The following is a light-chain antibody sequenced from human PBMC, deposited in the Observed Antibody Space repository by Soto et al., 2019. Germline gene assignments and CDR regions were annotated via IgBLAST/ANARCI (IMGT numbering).Light chain of an antibody. CDR2: AAF. V-gene: IGKV1-39*01. J-gene: IGKJ1*01. CDR1: QSISSY. Sequence: DIQMTQSPSSLSASVGDRVTITCRASQSISSYLNWYQQKPGKAPKLLIYAAFSLQSGVPSRFSGSGSGTDFTLTISSLQPEDFAIYYCQQSSSTPWTFGQGTKVDIK. CDR3: QQSSSTPWT.